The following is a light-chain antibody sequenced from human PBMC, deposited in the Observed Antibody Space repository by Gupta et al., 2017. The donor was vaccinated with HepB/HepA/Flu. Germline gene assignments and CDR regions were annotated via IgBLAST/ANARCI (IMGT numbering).Light chain of an antibody. V-gene: IGKV1-39*01. CDR2: AAS. CDR1: QSISSY. J-gene: IGKJ1*01. Sequence: DTPLTHSPSSLSASLGDRVTTTCRASQSISSYLDWYQQKPGKAPKLLIYAASSLKSGVPSRFSGSGSGTDFTLTISSLQPEDFATYYCQQCDSTPWTFGQGTKVEIK. CDR3: QQCDSTPWT.